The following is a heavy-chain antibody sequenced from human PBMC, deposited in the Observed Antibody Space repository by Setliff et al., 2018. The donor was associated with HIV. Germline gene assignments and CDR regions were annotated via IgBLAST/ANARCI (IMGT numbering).Heavy chain of an antibody. CDR3: VRGTLDF. V-gene: IGHV3-7*04. Sequence: PGGSLRLSCAASGFTFTSYWMIWVRQAPGKGLEWVANINQDGSEKNYVDSVKGRFTISRDNGKNSLFLQMNSLRAEDTAVYYCVRGTLDFWGQGNLVTVSS. CDR1: GFTFTSYW. CDR2: INQDGSEK. J-gene: IGHJ4*02.